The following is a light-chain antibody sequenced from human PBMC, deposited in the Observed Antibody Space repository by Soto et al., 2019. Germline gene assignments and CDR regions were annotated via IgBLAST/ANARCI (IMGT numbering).Light chain of an antibody. CDR2: DNS. J-gene: IGLJ1*01. CDR3: QVWDNVDDHIYV. V-gene: IGLV3-21*02. Sequence: SYELAQPPTVSVAPGQTATISCGENNIDSRTVHWYQQKPGQAPLLVVYDNSFRPSGIPNRFSGSNSGNTATLTISRVEDGDEADYYCQVWDNVDDHIYVFGTGTKVTVL. CDR1: NIDSRT.